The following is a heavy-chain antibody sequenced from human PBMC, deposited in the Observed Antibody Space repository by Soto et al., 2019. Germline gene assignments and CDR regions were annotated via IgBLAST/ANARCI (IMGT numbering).Heavy chain of an antibody. Sequence: ASVKVSCKASGYTFTSYDINWVRQATGQGLEWMGWMNPNSGNTGYAQKFQGRVTMTRNTSISTAYMELSSLRSEDTAVYYCARTGAPGDYDYIWGNFNAPNYYYYMDVWGEGTTVTVSS. J-gene: IGHJ6*03. V-gene: IGHV1-8*01. CDR2: MNPNSGNT. CDR3: ARTGAPGDYDYIWGNFNAPNYYYYMDV. CDR1: GYTFTSYD. D-gene: IGHD3-16*01.